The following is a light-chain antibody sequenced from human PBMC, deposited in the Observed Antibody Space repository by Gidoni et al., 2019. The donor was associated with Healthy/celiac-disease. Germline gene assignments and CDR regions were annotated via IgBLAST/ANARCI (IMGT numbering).Light chain of an antibody. J-gene: IGLJ2*01. CDR1: NIGTKG. V-gene: IGLV3-21*02. Sequence: SYVLTQPPSVSVAPGQTARITCGGDNIGTKGLNWYHQEPGQAPVLVVYDDSDRPSGIPERFAGSNSGNTATLTISRVEVGDEADYYCQVWDSSSEHVVFGGGTKLTVL. CDR2: DDS. CDR3: QVWDSSSEHVV.